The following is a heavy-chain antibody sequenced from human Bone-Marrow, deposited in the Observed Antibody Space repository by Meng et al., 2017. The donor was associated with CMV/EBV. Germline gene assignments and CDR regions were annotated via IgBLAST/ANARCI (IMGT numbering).Heavy chain of an antibody. Sequence: GEPLKIPCVTVAFTFSTYSMNWVRQAPGKGLEWVSYISSSSSTIYYADSVKGRFTISRDNAKNSLYLQMNSLRAEDTAVYYCARGADFWSGYYNDAFDIWGQGTMVTVSS. CDR1: AFTFSTYS. V-gene: IGHV3-48*04. CDR2: ISSSSSTI. D-gene: IGHD3-3*01. J-gene: IGHJ3*02. CDR3: ARGADFWSGYYNDAFDI.